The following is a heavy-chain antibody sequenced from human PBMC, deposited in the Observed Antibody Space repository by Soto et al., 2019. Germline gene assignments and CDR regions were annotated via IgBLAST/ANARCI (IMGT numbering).Heavy chain of an antibody. Sequence: QITLKESGPTLVKPTQTLTLTCTFSGFSLSTSGVGVGWIRQPPGKALEWLALIYWDDDKRYSPSLKSRLTITKDPSKNQVLLTMTTMDPVDTATYYCAHRRDYGGKYWFDPWGQGTLVTVSS. D-gene: IGHD4-17*01. CDR1: GFSLSTSGVG. V-gene: IGHV2-5*02. CDR2: IYWDDDK. CDR3: AHRRDYGGKYWFDP. J-gene: IGHJ5*02.